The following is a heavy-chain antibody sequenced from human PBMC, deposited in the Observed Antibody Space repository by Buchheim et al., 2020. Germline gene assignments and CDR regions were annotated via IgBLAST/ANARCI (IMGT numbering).Heavy chain of an antibody. J-gene: IGHJ5*02. D-gene: IGHD6-13*01. CDR2: INHSGST. V-gene: IGHV4-34*01. Sequence: QVQLQQWGAGLLKPSETLSLTCAVYGGSFSGYYWSWIRQPPGKGLEWIGEINHSGSTNYNPSLKSRVSISVDTSKNQFSLKLSSVTAADTAVYYCARGIAAAGTIWFDPWGQGTL. CDR1: GGSFSGYY. CDR3: ARGIAAAGTIWFDP.